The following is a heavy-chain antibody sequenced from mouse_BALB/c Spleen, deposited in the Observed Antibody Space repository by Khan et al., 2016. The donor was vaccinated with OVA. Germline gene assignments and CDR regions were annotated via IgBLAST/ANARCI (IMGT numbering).Heavy chain of an antibody. CDR1: GYTFNSYW. CDR3: ARSNYYGRSLYAMDY. J-gene: IGHJ4*01. V-gene: IGHV1-77*01. D-gene: IGHD1-1*01. Sequence: QVQLQQSGAELMKPGASVKISCKATGYTFNSYWIEWVKQRPGQGLEWIGQIGPGSGSDYYNEMFKAKATLTVDTSSSTAYIQLNSLSSEDSAVYVCARSNYYGRSLYAMDYWGQGTSVTVSS. CDR2: IGPGSGSD.